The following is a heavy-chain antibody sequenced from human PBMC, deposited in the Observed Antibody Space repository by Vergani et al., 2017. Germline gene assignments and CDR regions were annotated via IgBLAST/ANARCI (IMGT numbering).Heavy chain of an antibody. CDR3: ARDSSGYYDSSGAYFGVDY. Sequence: QVQLVQSGAEVKKPGSSVKVSCKASGGTFSSYTISWVRQAPGQGLEWMGRIIPILGIANYAQKLQGRVTMTTDTSTSTAYMELRSLRSDDTAVYYCARDSSGYYDSSGAYFGVDYWGQGTLVTVSS. V-gene: IGHV1-69*08. CDR1: GGTFSSYT. CDR2: IIPILGIA. D-gene: IGHD3-22*01. J-gene: IGHJ4*02.